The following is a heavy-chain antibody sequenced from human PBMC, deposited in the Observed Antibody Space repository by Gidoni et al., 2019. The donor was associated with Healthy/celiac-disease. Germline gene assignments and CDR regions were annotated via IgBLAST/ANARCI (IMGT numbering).Heavy chain of an antibody. Sequence: QVQLQESGPGLVKPSETLSLTCPVSGGSISRYYWSWIRQPAGKGLEWIGRIYTSGSTNYNPSLKSRVTMSVDTSKNQFSLKLSSVTAADTAVYYCAGDEGAGDTSFIYWGQGTLVTVSS. CDR1: GGSISRYY. CDR3: AGDEGAGDTSFIY. V-gene: IGHV4-4*07. J-gene: IGHJ4*02. D-gene: IGHD7-27*01. CDR2: IYTSGST.